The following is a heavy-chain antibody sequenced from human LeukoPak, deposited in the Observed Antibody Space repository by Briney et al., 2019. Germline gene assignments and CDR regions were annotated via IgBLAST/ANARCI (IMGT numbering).Heavy chain of an antibody. CDR2: IIPIFGTA. Sequence: GSSVKVSCKASGGTFSSYAISWVRQAPGQGLEWMGGIIPIFGTANYAQKFQGRVTITADESTSTAYMELSSLRSEDTAVYYCASSYIVVVPAAPFDYWGQGTLVTVSS. V-gene: IGHV1-69*01. CDR1: GGTFSSYA. CDR3: ASSYIVVVPAAPFDY. J-gene: IGHJ4*02. D-gene: IGHD2-2*01.